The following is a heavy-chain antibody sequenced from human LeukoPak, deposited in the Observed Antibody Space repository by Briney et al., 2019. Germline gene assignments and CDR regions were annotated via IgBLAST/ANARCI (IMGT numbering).Heavy chain of an antibody. Sequence: SETLSLXCAVYGGSFSGYYWSWIRQPPGKGLEWIGEINHSGSTNYNPSLKSRVTISVDTSKNQFSLKLSSVTAADTAVYYCARARVVVPAALFLRGGDCNLDVWGKGTTVTVSS. CDR2: INHSGST. V-gene: IGHV4-34*01. D-gene: IGHD2-2*01. CDR3: ARARVVVPAALFLRGGDCNLDV. CDR1: GGSFSGYY. J-gene: IGHJ6*04.